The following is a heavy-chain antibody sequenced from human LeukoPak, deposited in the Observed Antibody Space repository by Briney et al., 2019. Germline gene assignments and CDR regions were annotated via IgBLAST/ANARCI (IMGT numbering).Heavy chain of an antibody. D-gene: IGHD3-16*01. CDR3: ARQSDDLGYFQH. V-gene: IGHV4-59*08. J-gene: IGHJ1*01. Sequence: PSETLSLTCTVSGDSVSSYYWSWIRQPPGKGLEWIGYIYYRGRTKYNPSLQSRVTISVDTSRNQFSLRLSSVTAADTAVYYCARQSDDLGYFQHWGQGTLVTVSS. CDR1: GDSVSSYY. CDR2: IYYRGRT.